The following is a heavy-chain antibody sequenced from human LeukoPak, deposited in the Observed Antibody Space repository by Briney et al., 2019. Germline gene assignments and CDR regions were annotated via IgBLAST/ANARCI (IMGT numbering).Heavy chain of an antibody. J-gene: IGHJ4*02. V-gene: IGHV3-21*01. Sequence: GGSLRLSCAASGFTFSSYSMNWVRQAPGKGLEWVSSISSSSSYIYYADSVKGRFTISRDNAKNSLYLQMNSLRAEDTAVYYCARDQFETSPPGDYFDYWGQETLVTVSS. D-gene: IGHD2-2*01. CDR2: ISSSSSYI. CDR3: ARDQFETSPPGDYFDY. CDR1: GFTFSSYS.